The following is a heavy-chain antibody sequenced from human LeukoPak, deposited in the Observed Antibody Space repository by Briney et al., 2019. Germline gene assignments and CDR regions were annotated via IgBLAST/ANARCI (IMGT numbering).Heavy chain of an antibody. CDR1: GFTFRNYA. CDR2: IDGGGDTT. V-gene: IGHV3-23*01. Sequence: GGSLRLSCAASGFTFRNYAVSWVRQAPGKGLEWVSAIDGGGDTTYYADSVKGRFTISRDNSKNTLYLQMNSLRAEDTAIYYCAKDLDPWGQGTLVTVSS. CDR3: AKDLDP. J-gene: IGHJ5*02.